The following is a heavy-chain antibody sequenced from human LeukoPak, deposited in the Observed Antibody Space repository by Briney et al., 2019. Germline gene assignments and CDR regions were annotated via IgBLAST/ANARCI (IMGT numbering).Heavy chain of an antibody. D-gene: IGHD4-17*01. CDR2: IHTSGDT. J-gene: IGHJ4*02. V-gene: IGHV3-53*01. CDR3: IVFGDSNN. Sequence: GGSLRLSCAASGLTGSHNYVSWVRQAPGKGLEWVSAIHTSGDTCYADSVKGRFTISRDTSKNTLYLQINSLRVEDTAVYYCIVFGDSNNWGQGTLVTVSS. CDR1: GLTGSHNY.